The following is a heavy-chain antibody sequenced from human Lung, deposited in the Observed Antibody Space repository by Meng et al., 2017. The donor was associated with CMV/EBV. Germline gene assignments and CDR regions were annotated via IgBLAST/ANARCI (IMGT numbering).Heavy chain of an antibody. CDR1: GGSISSSSHY. CDR3: ATTSSGWFNYFDS. D-gene: IGHD6-19*01. CDR2: IYYNGGT. Sequence: LSCTVSGGSISSSSHYWGWIRQPPGKGLEWIATIYYNGGTSYNPSLKSRVTISLDTSKNQFSLKLNSVTAADTAVYYCATTSSGWFNYFDSWGQGTLVTVSS. J-gene: IGHJ4*02. V-gene: IGHV4-39*01.